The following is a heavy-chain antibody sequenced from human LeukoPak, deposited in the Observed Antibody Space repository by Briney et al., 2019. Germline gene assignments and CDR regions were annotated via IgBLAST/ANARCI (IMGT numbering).Heavy chain of an antibody. CDR2: ISGSGGST. D-gene: IGHD3-10*01. Sequence: GGSLRLSCAASGLSFSNYAMSWVRQAPGKGLEWVSAISGSGGSTYYADSVKGRFTISRDNSKNTLYLQMNSLRAEDTAVYYCAKDPTYGSGSYPFDYWGQGTLVTVSS. J-gene: IGHJ4*02. CDR1: GLSFSNYA. V-gene: IGHV3-23*01. CDR3: AKDPTYGSGSYPFDY.